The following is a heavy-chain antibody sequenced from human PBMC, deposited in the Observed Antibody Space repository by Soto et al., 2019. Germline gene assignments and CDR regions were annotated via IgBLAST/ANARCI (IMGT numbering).Heavy chain of an antibody. CDR3: ARDPASYGDYVSWFDP. D-gene: IGHD4-17*01. V-gene: IGHV1-18*01. J-gene: IGHJ5*02. CDR2: ISAYNGST. CDR1: GYTFTSYG. Sequence: ASVKVSCKASGYTFTSYGISWVRQAPGQGLEWMGWISAYNGSTNYAQKLQGRVTMTTDTSTSTAYMELRSLRSDDTAVYYCARDPASYGDYVSWFDPWGQGTLVTVSS.